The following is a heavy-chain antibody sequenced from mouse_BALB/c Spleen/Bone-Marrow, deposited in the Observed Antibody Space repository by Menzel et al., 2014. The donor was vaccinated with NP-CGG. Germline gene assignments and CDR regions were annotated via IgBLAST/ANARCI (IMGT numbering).Heavy chain of an antibody. CDR1: GYTFTSYT. CDR3: ARESYGNWFAY. CDR2: INPSSGYT. J-gene: IGHJ3*01. D-gene: IGHD2-1*01. Sequence: QVQLKQSGAELARPGASVKMSCKASGYTFTSYTMHRVKQRPGQGLEWIGYINPSSGYTNYNQKFKDKATLTADKSSSTAYMQLSSLTSEDSAVYYCARESYGNWFAYWGQGTLVTVSA. V-gene: IGHV1-4*01.